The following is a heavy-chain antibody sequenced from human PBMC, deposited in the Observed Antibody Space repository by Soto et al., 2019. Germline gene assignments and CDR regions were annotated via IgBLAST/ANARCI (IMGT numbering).Heavy chain of an antibody. J-gene: IGHJ4*02. V-gene: IGHV3-30-3*01. CDR1: GVSFSISA. CDR3: AREGKYYYDSSVYYPTDY. Sequence: PGGSLRLSCAASGVSFSISAMHWVRQAPGKGLEWVAVISYDGSIKYYADSVKGRFTISRDNSKNTLYLQMNSLRAEDTAVYYCAREGKYYYDSSVYYPTDYWGKGTRATVSS. D-gene: IGHD3-22*01. CDR2: ISYDGSIK.